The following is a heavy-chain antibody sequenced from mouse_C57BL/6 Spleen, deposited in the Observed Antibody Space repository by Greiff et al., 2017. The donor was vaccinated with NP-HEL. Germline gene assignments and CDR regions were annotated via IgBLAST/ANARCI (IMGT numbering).Heavy chain of an antibody. CDR1: GYTFTDYY. V-gene: IGHV1-26*01. J-gene: IGHJ4*01. CDR2: INPNNGGT. D-gene: IGHD2-9*01. CDR3: ARPYYGSRYAMDY. Sequence: VQLQQSGPELVKPGASVKISCKASGYTFTDYYMNWVKQSHGKSLEWIGDINPNNGGTSYNQKFKGKATLTVDKSSSTAYMELRSLTSEDSAVYYCARPYYGSRYAMDYWGQGTSVTVSS.